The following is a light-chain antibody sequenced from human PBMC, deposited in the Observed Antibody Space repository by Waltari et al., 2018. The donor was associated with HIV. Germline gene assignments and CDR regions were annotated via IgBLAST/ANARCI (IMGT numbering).Light chain of an antibody. J-gene: IGLJ2*01. CDR2: GNS. V-gene: IGLV1-40*01. Sequence: QSVVTQPPSVSGAPGQRVTIACTGRSSNLGAGYDVHWYPQPPGTAPKLLISGNSNRPSGVPDRFSGSKSGTSASLAITGLQAEDEADYYCQSYDSSLSGSDVVFGGGTELTVL. CDR1: SSNLGAGYD. CDR3: QSYDSSLSGSDVV.